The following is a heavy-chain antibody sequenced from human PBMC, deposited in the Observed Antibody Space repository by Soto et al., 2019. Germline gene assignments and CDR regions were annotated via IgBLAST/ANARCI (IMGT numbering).Heavy chain of an antibody. CDR2: INTDGSII. CDR1: GLIFSNYK. V-gene: IGHV3-74*01. J-gene: IGHJ4*02. CDR3: ARDTDGLHY. Sequence: EVRLVESGGGLVQPGGSLRLSCAASGLIFSNYKMHWVRQAPGKGLVWVSRINTDGSIIDYADSVKGRFTVSRDNPKNTLYLQMNSLRADDTAVYYCARDTDGLHYWGQGTLVTVSS.